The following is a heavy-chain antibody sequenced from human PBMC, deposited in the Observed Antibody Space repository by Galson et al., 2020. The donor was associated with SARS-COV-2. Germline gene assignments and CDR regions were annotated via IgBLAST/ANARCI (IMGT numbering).Heavy chain of an antibody. CDR1: GGTFSDYS. Sequence: SETLSLTCAVYGGTFSDYSWTWVRQPPGKGLEWVGEVSHSGSTNYSPSLKSRVFMSVDTSKNQFSLKLRSVTAADTAVYYCARGGSRPIMAFGYCYFYVDVWGKGTTVTGSS. V-gene: IGHV4-34*01. CDR2: VSHSGST. J-gene: IGHJ6*03. D-gene: IGHD3-16*01. CDR3: ARGGSRPIMAFGYCYFYVDV.